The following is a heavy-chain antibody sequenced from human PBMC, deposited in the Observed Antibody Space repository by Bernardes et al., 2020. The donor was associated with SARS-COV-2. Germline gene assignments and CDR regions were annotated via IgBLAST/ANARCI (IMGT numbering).Heavy chain of an antibody. CDR1: GFTVSTNY. Sequence: GGSLRLSCAASGFTVSTNYMSWVRQAPGKGLEWVSILYTVGDAYYADSVKGRFTISRDNSKNTVYHRMSSLRAEDTAVYYCVTSTDGRLDYWGQGTLVTVSS. CDR3: VTSTDGRLDY. CDR2: LYTVGDA. V-gene: IGHV3-66*01. J-gene: IGHJ4*02.